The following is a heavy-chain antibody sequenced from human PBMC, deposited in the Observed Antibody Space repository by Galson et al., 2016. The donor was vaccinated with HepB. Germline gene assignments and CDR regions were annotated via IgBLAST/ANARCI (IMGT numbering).Heavy chain of an antibody. CDR1: GFTFSSYA. J-gene: IGHJ4*02. D-gene: IGHD2-21*01. CDR2: IGSTGIDT. Sequence: SLRLSCAASGFTFSSYAMSWVRQAPGKGLEWVSVIGSTGIDTHYPDSVRGRFPISRDNSKNTLYLQMNSLRAEDTAVYYCANRLPGVSPGRNWGQGTLVTVSS. CDR3: ANRLPGVSPGRN. V-gene: IGHV3-23*05.